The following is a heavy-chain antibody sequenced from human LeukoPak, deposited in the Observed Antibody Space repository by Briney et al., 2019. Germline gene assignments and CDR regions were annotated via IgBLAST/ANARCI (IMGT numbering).Heavy chain of an antibody. CDR2: IWYDGSNK. J-gene: IGHJ4*02. CDR1: GFTFSNYG. V-gene: IGHV3-33*01. Sequence: GRSQRLSCAASGFTFSNYGMHWVRQAPGKGLEWVALIWYDGSNKYYADPVKGRFTISRDNSKNTLYLQMNSLRAEDTAVYYCAGSYYNVFDYWGQGTLVTVSS. CDR3: AGSYYNVFDY. D-gene: IGHD3-10*01.